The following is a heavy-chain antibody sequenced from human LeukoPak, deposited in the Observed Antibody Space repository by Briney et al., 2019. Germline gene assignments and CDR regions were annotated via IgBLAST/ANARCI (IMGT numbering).Heavy chain of an antibody. CDR2: IYYSGST. J-gene: IGHJ4*02. CDR3: ARGYGTFDF. CDR1: GGSISSSSYY. D-gene: IGHD5-18*01. Sequence: SATLSLTCTVSGGSISSSSYYWGWIRQPPGKGLEWIGSIYYSGSTYYNPSLKSRVTMSVDRSKNHFSLKLNSVTAADTAVYYCARGYGTFDFWGQGILVTVSS. V-gene: IGHV4-39*07.